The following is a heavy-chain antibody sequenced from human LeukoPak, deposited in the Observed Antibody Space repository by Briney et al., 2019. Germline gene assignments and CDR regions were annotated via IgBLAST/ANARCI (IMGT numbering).Heavy chain of an antibody. J-gene: IGHJ6*02. D-gene: IGHD2-2*01. CDR2: ISYDGNQK. V-gene: IGHV3-30*03. Sequence: GRSLRLSCAASGFTFRTFGMHWVRQAAGKGLEWVAVISYDGNQKFQADSVKGRFTISRDNSESTLYLQMNSLRPDDTAVYYCAAVLPDASNGHYYGLDVWGQGATGTVSS. CDR3: AAVLPDASNGHYYGLDV. CDR1: GFTFRTFG.